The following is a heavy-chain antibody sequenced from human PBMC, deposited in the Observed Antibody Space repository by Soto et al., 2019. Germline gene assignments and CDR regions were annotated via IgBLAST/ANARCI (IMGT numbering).Heavy chain of an antibody. CDR2: IYYTGST. J-gene: IGHJ3*02. Sequence: PSETLSLTCTVSRASISIYYWGWIRQPPRKGLEWIGYIYYTGSTNYHPSLKRQVTRSVDTSKNQLSLKRSSWTAADTAGNNVAREFFSGSYFILGAFDIWGKGTMVT. D-gene: IGHD1-26*01. CDR1: RASISIYY. CDR3: AREFFSGSYFILGAFDI. V-gene: IGHV4-59*01.